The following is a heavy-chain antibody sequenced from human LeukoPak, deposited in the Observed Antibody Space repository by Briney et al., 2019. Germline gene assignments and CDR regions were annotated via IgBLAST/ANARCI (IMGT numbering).Heavy chain of an antibody. Sequence: PGGSLRLSCTASGFTFGDYAMSWVRQAPGKGLEWVGFIRSKAYGWTTEYAASVKGRFTISRDDSKSIAYLQMNSLKTEDTAVYYCTRVRSPLAMTTVTDYYYYYYMDVWGKGTTVTVSS. CDR1: GFTFGDYA. CDR3: TRVRSPLAMTTVTDYYYYYYMDV. CDR2: IRSKAYGWTT. V-gene: IGHV3-49*04. D-gene: IGHD4-11*01. J-gene: IGHJ6*03.